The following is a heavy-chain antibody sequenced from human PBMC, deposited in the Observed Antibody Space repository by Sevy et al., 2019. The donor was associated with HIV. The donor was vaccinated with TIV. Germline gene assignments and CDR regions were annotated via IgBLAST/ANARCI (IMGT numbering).Heavy chain of an antibody. J-gene: IGHJ4*02. CDR2: ITGDSSYM. V-gene: IGHV3-21*01. Sequence: LGGSLRLSCAASGFTFSSYNMNWVRQAPGKGLEWISSITGDSSYMYDADSVKGRFTISRDNAKNSLYLHMNGLRAEDTAVYYCARDRPTLNYHASSGYNYYFDSWGQGTLVTVSS. CDR1: GFTFSSYN. D-gene: IGHD3-22*01. CDR3: ARDRPTLNYHASSGYNYYFDS.